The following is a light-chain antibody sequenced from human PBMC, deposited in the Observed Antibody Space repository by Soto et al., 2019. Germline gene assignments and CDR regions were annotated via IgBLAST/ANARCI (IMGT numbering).Light chain of an antibody. J-gene: IGLJ1*01. Sequence: QSVLTQPPSLSGAPGQRVTISCTGSGSNIGAPYDVHWYQHLPGTASKLLIYGSTNRPSGVPGRFAGSKSGTSASLAITGLQAEDEADYYCQSYDSSLSGYVFGAGTKLTVL. V-gene: IGLV1-40*01. CDR1: GSNIGAPYD. CDR2: GST. CDR3: QSYDSSLSGYV.